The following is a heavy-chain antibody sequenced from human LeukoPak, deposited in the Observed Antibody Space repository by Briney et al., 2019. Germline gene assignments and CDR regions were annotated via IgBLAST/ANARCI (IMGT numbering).Heavy chain of an antibody. J-gene: IGHJ5*02. D-gene: IGHD3-22*01. Sequence: ASVTLSCKASGYTFTVYGISWVRHATGQGLEWMGWMNPNSGNTGYAQKFQGRVTMTRNTSISTAYMELSSLRCEDTAVYYCARGVGKYGGRPYYYDSSGYYYEVWFDPWGQGTLVTVSS. CDR3: ARGVGKYGGRPYYYDSSGYYYEVWFDP. CDR1: GYTFTVYG. V-gene: IGHV1-8*02. CDR2: MNPNSGNT.